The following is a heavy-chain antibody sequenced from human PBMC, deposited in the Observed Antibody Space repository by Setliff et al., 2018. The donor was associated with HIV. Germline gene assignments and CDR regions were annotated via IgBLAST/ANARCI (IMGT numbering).Heavy chain of an antibody. D-gene: IGHD6-13*01. J-gene: IGHJ6*02. CDR3: ARGSSWYWGYYYGMDV. CDR2: MNPNSGNT. Sequence: GASVKVSCKASGSTFTSYDINWVRQATGQGLEWMGWMNPNSGNTGYAQKFQGRVTMTRNTSISTAYMELSSLRSEDTAVYYCARGSSWYWGYYYGMDVWGQGTTVTVSS. V-gene: IGHV1-8*02. CDR1: GSTFTSYD.